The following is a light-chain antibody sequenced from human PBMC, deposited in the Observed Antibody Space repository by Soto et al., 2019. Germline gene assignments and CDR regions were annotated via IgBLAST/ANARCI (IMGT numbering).Light chain of an antibody. Sequence: QSALTQPPSASGSPGQSVTISCTGTSSDVGGYNYVSWYQQHPGKAPKLMIYEVSKRPSGVPDRFSGSKSGNTASLTVSGLQAEDEADYYCSSYAGSNTPVFGGGTKLTVL. CDR2: EVS. CDR3: SSYAGSNTPV. V-gene: IGLV2-8*01. CDR1: SSDVGGYNY. J-gene: IGLJ2*01.